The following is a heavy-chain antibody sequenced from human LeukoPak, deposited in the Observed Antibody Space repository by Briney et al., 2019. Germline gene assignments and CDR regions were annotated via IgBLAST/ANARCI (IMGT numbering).Heavy chain of an antibody. J-gene: IGHJ4*02. D-gene: IGHD2-21*02. CDR1: GFTFSSYA. Sequence: PGGSLRLSCAASGFTFSSYAMHWVRRAPGKGLEWVAVISYDGSNKYYADSVKGRFTISRDNSKNTLYLQMNSLRAEDTAVYYCARDALAVTYGGLFDYWGQGTLVTVSS. CDR3: ARDALAVTYGGLFDY. V-gene: IGHV3-30-3*01. CDR2: ISYDGSNK.